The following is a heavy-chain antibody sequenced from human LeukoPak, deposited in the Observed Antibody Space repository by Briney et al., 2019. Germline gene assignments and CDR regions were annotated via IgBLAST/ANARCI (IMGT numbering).Heavy chain of an antibody. CDR3: ARVQRFGVTVAGGNSYFDY. J-gene: IGHJ4*02. Sequence: SETLSLTCTVSGGSISSGTYYWSWIRQPPGKGLEWIGYIYYSGSTNYNPSLKSRVTISVDTSKNQFSLKLSSVTAADTAVYYCARVQRFGVTVAGGNSYFDYWGQGTLVTVSS. D-gene: IGHD4-23*01. CDR2: IYYSGST. V-gene: IGHV4-61*01. CDR1: GGSISSGTYY.